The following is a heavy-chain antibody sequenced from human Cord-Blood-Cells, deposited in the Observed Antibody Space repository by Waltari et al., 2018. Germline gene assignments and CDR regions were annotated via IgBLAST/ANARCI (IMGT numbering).Heavy chain of an antibody. CDR3: ARDFWSGYYSDAFDI. CDR1: GYTFTSYA. CDR2: INTNTGNP. Sequence: QVQLVQSGSVLQKPGASVKVSCKASGYTFTSYAMNWVRQAPGQGREWMGWINTNTGNPTYAQGFTGRFVFSLDISVSTAYLQICSLKAEDTAVYYCARDFWSGYYSDAFDIWGQGTMVTVSS. V-gene: IGHV7-4-1*01. J-gene: IGHJ3*02. D-gene: IGHD3-3*01.